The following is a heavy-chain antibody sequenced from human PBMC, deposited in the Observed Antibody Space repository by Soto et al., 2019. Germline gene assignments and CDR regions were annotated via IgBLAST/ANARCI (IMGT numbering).Heavy chain of an antibody. CDR3: ARGLRAVAGTFYYYGMDV. V-gene: IGHV3-33*01. CDR1: GFTFSSYG. J-gene: IGHJ6*02. D-gene: IGHD6-19*01. CDR2: IWYDGSNK. Sequence: GGSLRLSCAASGFTFSSYGMHWVRQAPGKGLEWVAVIWYDGSNKYYADSVKGRFTISRDNSKNTLYLQMNSLRAEDTAVYYCARGLRAVAGTFYYYGMDVWGQGTTVTVSS.